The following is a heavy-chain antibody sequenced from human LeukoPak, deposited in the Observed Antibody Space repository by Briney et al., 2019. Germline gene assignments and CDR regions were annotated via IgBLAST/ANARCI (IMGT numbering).Heavy chain of an antibody. CDR2: INPKSGGT. Sequence: ASAKVSCKASGYTFTDYFMNWVRQAPGQWLEWMGWINPKSGGTVYAQKFQGRVTMTRDTSSSTAYMELSRLRFDDTVVYYCARGPRITIFGVVMANDALDIWGQGTMVTVSS. CDR3: ARGPRITIFGVVMANDALDI. CDR1: GYTFTDYF. D-gene: IGHD3-3*01. J-gene: IGHJ3*02. V-gene: IGHV1-2*02.